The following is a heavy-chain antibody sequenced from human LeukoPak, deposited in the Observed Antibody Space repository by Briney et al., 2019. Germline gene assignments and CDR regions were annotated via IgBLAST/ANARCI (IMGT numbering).Heavy chain of an antibody. V-gene: IGHV4-4*02. CDR2: IYHSGST. Sequence: SETLSLTCAVSGGSISSSNWWSWVRPPPGKGLEWIGEIYHSGSTNYNPSLKSRVTMSVDTSKNQFSLKLSSVTAADTAVYYCARGYSSSWYYFDYWGQGTLVTVSS. CDR1: GGSISSSNW. CDR3: ARGYSSSWYYFDY. D-gene: IGHD6-13*01. J-gene: IGHJ4*02.